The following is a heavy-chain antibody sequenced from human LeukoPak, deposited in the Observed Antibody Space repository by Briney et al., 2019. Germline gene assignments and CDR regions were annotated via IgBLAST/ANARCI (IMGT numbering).Heavy chain of an antibody. CDR3: AREIPMYYYDSSGYSFGR. V-gene: IGHV1-46*01. CDR2: INPSGGST. Sequence: ASVKVSCKVSGYTFTSYYMHWVRQAPGQGLEWMGIINPSGGSTSYAQKFQGRVTMTRDTSTSTVYMELSSLRSEDTAVYYCAREIPMYYYDSSGYSFGRWGQGTLVTVSS. CDR1: GYTFTSYY. D-gene: IGHD3-22*01. J-gene: IGHJ4*02.